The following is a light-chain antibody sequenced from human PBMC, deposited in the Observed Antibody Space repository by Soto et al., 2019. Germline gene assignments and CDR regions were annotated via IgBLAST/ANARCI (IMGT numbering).Light chain of an antibody. Sequence: YELTQPPSVSVSPGQTANITCSGDKLGDKYACWYQQRPGQSPVLVIYQHSKRPSGIPERFSGSNSGNTATLTISGTQAMDEADYYCQAWDSSTANVVFGGGTQLTVL. V-gene: IGLV3-1*01. J-gene: IGLJ2*01. CDR2: QHS. CDR1: KLGDKY. CDR3: QAWDSSTANVV.